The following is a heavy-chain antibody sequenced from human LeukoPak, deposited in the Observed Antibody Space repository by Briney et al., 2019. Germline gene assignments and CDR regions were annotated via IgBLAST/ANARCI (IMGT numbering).Heavy chain of an antibody. CDR2: ISAYDGNT. Sequence: ASVKVSCKASGYTFTSYGMSWVRQAPGKGLEWMGWISAYDGNTNYTQKLQGRVTMTTDTSTSTAYMELRSLRSDDTAVYYCARDEFWSGYYYFDYWGQGTLVTVSS. CDR3: ARDEFWSGYYYFDY. D-gene: IGHD3-3*01. J-gene: IGHJ4*02. V-gene: IGHV1-18*01. CDR1: GYTFTSYG.